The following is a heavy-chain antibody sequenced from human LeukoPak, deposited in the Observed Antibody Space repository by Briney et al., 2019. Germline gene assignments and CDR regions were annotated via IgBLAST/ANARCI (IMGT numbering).Heavy chain of an antibody. V-gene: IGHV4-31*11. CDR1: GGSISSGGYY. CDR3: ARDRASPEYYYYGMDV. CDR2: IYCSGST. J-gene: IGHJ6*02. Sequence: SETLSLTCAVSGGSISSGGYYWSWIRQHPGKGLEWIGYIYCSGSTYYNPSLKSRVTISVDTSKNQFSLKLSSVTAADTAVYYCARDRASPEYYYYGMDVWGQGTTVTVSS. D-gene: IGHD3-10*01.